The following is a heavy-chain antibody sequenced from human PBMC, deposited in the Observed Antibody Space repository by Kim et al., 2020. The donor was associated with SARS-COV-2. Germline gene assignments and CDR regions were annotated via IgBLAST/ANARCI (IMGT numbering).Heavy chain of an antibody. CDR2: FNQDGSGT. CDR1: RFTFDSYW. CDR3: ATDDWRSVDV. Sequence: GGSLRLSCAASRFTFDSYWMTWVRQAPGKGLEWVSTFNQDGSGTFYVDSVKGRFTISRDNAKNSLYLQMNSLRAEDTAVYYCATDDWRSVDVWVRGPRVT. D-gene: IGHD3-16*01. V-gene: IGHV3-7*01. J-gene: IGHJ3*01.